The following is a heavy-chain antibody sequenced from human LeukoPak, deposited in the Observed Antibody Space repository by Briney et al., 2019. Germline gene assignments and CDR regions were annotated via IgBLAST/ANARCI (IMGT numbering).Heavy chain of an antibody. CDR3: ARRLLWFGNDY. V-gene: IGHV4-34*01. J-gene: IGHJ4*02. CDR2: INHRGST. D-gene: IGHD3-10*01. Sequence: SETLSLTCAVYGGSFSGYYWSWIRQPPGKGLEWIGEINHRGSTNYNPSLKSRVTISVDTSKNQFSLKLSSVTAADTAVYYCARRLLWFGNDYWGQGTLVTVSS. CDR1: GGSFSGYY.